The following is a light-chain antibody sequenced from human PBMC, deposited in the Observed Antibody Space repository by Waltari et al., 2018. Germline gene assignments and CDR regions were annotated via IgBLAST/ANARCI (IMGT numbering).Light chain of an antibody. Sequence: QSALTQPASVSGSPGQSITISCSGTSSDVGGYNYVSWYQQHPGKAPKLVIFDVTKRPSGVSNRFSGSKSGNTASPTISWLQAEDEADYYCCSYTGSSTRVFGGGTKLTVL. CDR1: SSDVGGYNY. J-gene: IGLJ3*02. CDR3: CSYTGSSTRV. V-gene: IGLV2-14*01. CDR2: DVT.